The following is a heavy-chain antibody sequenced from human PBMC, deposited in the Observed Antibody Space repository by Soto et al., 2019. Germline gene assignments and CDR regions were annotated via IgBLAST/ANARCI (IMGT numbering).Heavy chain of an antibody. J-gene: IGHJ3*02. D-gene: IGHD1-26*01. CDR1: GFTFSSYG. CDR2: ISYDGSNK. V-gene: IGHV3-30*18. CDR3: AKDSLRSPGELVYAFDI. Sequence: PGGSLRLSCAASGFTFSSYGMHWVRQAPGKGLEWVAVISYDGSNKYYADSVKGRFTISRDNSKNTLYLQMNSLRAEDTAVYYCAKDSLRSPGELVYAFDIWGQGTMVTVSS.